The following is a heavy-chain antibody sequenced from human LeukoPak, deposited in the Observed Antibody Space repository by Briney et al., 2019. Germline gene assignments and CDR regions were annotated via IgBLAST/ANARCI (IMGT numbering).Heavy chain of an antibody. CDR1: GFPFSTYA. CDR2: IWYDGSNK. V-gene: IGHV3-33*06. J-gene: IGHJ4*02. CDR3: ANRGHTNSWYYFDY. D-gene: IGHD6-13*01. Sequence: PGGSLRLSCAAPGFPFSTYAMHWVRQAPGKGLEWVAVIWYDGSNKHYADSVQGRFTISRDNSKNTLYLQMNSLRAEDTGVYFCANRGHTNSWYYFDYWGQGTLVTVSS.